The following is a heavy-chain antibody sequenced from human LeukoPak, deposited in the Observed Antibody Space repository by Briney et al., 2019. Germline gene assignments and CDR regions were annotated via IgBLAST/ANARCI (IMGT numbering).Heavy chain of an antibody. CDR3: ASPGGYCSGGSCSLALDY. CDR1: GVSISSYY. CDR2: IYTSGST. J-gene: IGHJ4*02. D-gene: IGHD2-15*01. Sequence: SETLSLTCTVSGVSISSYYWSWLRQPPGKGLEWIGYIYTSGSTNYNPSLKSRVTISVDTSKNQFSLKLSSVTAADTAVYYCASPGGYCSGGSCSLALDYWGQGTLVTVSS. V-gene: IGHV4-4*09.